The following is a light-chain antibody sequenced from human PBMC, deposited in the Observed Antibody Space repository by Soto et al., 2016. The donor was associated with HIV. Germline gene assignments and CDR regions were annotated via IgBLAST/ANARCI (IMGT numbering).Light chain of an antibody. CDR1: NIGSQS. J-gene: IGLJ3*02. CDR3: QVWDKNTDHWV. V-gene: IGLV3-21*03. Sequence: SYVLTQPDSVSVAPGKTARITCGGNNIGSQSVHWYQQKPGQAPVLVVYDDSDRPSGIPERFSGSNSGNTATLAISRVEAGDEADYHCQVWDKNTDHWVFGGGT. CDR2: DDS.